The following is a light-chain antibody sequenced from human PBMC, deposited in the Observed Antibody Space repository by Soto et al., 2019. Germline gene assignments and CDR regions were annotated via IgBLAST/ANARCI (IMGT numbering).Light chain of an antibody. Sequence: EIVMTQSPATLSVSPGERATLSCRVSQSVSSNLAWYQQKLGQAPRLLIYGASTRATGIPARFSASGSGTEFTLTISSLKSEDFAAHYCQQYNHWPVTFGQGTKVDIK. V-gene: IGKV3D-15*01. CDR2: GAS. J-gene: IGKJ1*01. CDR3: QQYNHWPVT. CDR1: QSVSSN.